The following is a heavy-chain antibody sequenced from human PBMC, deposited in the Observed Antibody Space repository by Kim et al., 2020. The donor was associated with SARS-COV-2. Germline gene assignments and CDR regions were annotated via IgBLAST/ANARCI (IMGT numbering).Heavy chain of an antibody. J-gene: IGHJ4*01. V-gene: IGHV4-38-2*02. Sequence: SETLSLTCTVSGYSISSGYYWGWIRQPPGKGLEWIGSIYLSGSTYYNPSLKSRVTISVDTSKNQFSLKLSSVTAADTAVYYCARDEILYYYGSGSYQNY. CDR1: GYSISSGYY. D-gene: IGHD3-10*01. CDR3: ARDEILYYYGSGSYQNY. CDR2: IYLSGST.